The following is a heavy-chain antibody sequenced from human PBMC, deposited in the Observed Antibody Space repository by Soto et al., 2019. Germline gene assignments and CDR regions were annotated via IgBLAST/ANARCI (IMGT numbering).Heavy chain of an antibody. D-gene: IGHD3-9*01. J-gene: IGHJ6*02. CDR1: GGTFSSYA. CDR3: ARDQFHDILTGNSEYYYYYGMDV. Sequence: SVKVSCKASGGTFSSYAISWVRQAPGQGLEWMGGIIPIFGTANYAQKFQGRVTITADESTSTAYMELSSLRSEDTAVYYCARDQFHDILTGNSEYYYYYGMDVWGQGTTVTVSS. V-gene: IGHV1-69*13. CDR2: IIPIFGTA.